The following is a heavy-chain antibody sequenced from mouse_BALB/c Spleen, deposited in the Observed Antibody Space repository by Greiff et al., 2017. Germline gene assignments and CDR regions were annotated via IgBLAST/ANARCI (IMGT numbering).Heavy chain of an antibody. J-gene: IGHJ3*01. CDR2: ISYSGST. Sequence: EVQLQESGPGLVKPSQSLSLTCTVTGYSITSDYAWNWIRQFPGNKLEWMGYISYSGSTSYNPSLKSRISITRDTSKNQFFLQLNSVTTEDTATYYCASWYKGFAYWGQGTLVTVSA. D-gene: IGHD1-1*02. CDR1: GYSITSDYA. CDR3: ASWYKGFAY. V-gene: IGHV3-2*02.